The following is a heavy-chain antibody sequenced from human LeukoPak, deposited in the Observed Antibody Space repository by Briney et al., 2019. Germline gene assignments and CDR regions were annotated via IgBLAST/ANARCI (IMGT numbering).Heavy chain of an antibody. Sequence: SGTLSLTCAVSDGSISSSNWWSWVRRPPGKGLEWIGEIYHSGSTNYNPSLKSRVTISVDKSKNQFSLKLSSVTAADTAVYYCARIPVGGTMVRGVRDWGQGTLVTVSS. J-gene: IGHJ4*02. CDR1: DGSISSSNW. CDR3: ARIPVGGTMVRGVRD. V-gene: IGHV4-4*02. CDR2: IYHSGST. D-gene: IGHD3-10*01.